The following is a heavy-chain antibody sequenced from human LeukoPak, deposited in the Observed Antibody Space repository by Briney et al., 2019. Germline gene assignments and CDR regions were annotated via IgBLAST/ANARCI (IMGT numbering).Heavy chain of an antibody. CDR3: ARPIVRYNWNYGAFDI. CDR1: GGTFSSYA. D-gene: IGHD1-7*01. Sequence: SVKVSCKASGGTFSSYAISWVRQAPGQGLEWMGGIIPIFGTANYAQKFQGRVTITADESTSTAYMELRSLRSDDTAVYYCARPIVRYNWNYGAFDIWGQGTMVTVSS. CDR2: IIPIFGTA. V-gene: IGHV1-69*13. J-gene: IGHJ3*02.